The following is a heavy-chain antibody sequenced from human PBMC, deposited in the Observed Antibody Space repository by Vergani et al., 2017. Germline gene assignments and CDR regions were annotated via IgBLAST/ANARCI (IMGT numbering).Heavy chain of an antibody. D-gene: IGHD3-9*01. V-gene: IGHV4-59*13. CDR3: ARVMYRDEASTGYRLEGMDS. Sequence: QVQLEESGPGLVKPSETLSLTCTVSGGSFNTYYWSWIRQSPGKGLEWIGYMYSTGSTNYNPSLNSRVTMSVDTSKNQFSLKLRSVTAADTAVYFCARVMYRDEASTGYRLEGMDSWGQGTTVTISS. J-gene: IGHJ6*02. CDR2: MYSTGST. CDR1: GGSFNTYY.